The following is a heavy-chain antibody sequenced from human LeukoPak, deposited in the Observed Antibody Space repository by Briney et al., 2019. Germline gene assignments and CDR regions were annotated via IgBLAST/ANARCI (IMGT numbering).Heavy chain of an antibody. CDR2: IRYDGRNK. J-gene: IGHJ4*02. V-gene: IGHV3-30*02. CDR3: AKARLKGYFDY. Sequence: PGGSLRLSCAASGFTFSSYGMHGVRQAPAKGLEWVAFIRYDGRNKYYADSVKGRFTISRDNSKNTLYLQMNSLRAEDTAVYYCAKARLKGYFDYWGQGTLVTVSS. D-gene: IGHD5-12*01. CDR1: GFTFSSYG.